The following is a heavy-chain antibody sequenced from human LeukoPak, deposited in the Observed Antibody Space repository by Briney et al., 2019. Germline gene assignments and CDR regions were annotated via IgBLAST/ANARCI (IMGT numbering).Heavy chain of an antibody. CDR2: IYPGDSDT. V-gene: IGHV5-51*01. J-gene: IGHJ4*02. D-gene: IGHD3-10*01. CDR3: ARLEGSGSYYNPYHFDY. CDR1: GYSFTSYW. Sequence: GESLKISCKGSGYSFTSYWIGWVRQMPGKGLEWMGIIYPGDSDTRYSPSFQGQVTISADKSISTAYLQWSSLKASDTAMYYCARLEGSGSYYNPYHFDYWGQGTLVTVSS.